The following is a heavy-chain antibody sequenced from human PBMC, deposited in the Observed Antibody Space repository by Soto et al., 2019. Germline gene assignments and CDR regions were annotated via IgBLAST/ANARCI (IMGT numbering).Heavy chain of an antibody. CDR2: IYYSGST. V-gene: IGHV4-31*03. D-gene: IGHD2-15*01. Sequence: QVQLQESGPGLVKPSQTLSLTCTVSGGSISSGGYYWSWIRQHPGKGLEWIGYIYYSGSTYYNPSLKSRVPLSVATSKNQFSLKVSSVTAADTAVYYCASGGDCSGGSCYPFNFAYWGQGTLVTVSS. J-gene: IGHJ4*02. CDR1: GGSISSGGYY. CDR3: ASGGDCSGGSCYPFNFAY.